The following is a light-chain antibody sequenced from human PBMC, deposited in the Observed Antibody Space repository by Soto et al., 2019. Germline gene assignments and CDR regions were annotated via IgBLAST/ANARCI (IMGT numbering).Light chain of an antibody. V-gene: IGLV2-14*01. CDR1: SSDVGGYNH. J-gene: IGLJ1*01. CDR3: ISYTGSSTSYV. CDR2: EVS. Sequence: QSVLTQPASVSGSPGQSITISCTGSSSDVGGYNHVSWYQQHPGKAPKLMIYEVSNRPSGVSNRFSGSKSGNTASLTISGLQAEDEADYYCISYTGSSTSYVFGSGTKVTVL.